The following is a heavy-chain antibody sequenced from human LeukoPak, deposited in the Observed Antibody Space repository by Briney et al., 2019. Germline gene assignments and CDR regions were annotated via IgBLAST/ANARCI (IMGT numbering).Heavy chain of an antibody. CDR2: IYGGGST. J-gene: IGHJ5*02. CDR1: GFPVSSNF. V-gene: IGHV3-53*01. D-gene: IGHD2-2*01. CDR3: AKGNVYQPIS. Sequence: PGGSLRLSCAASGFPVSSNFMAWVRQAPGKGLEWVSVIYGGGSTYYADSVKGRFTISRDNSKNTLYLQMNSLRAEDTAVYYCAKGNVYQPISWGQGTLVTVSS.